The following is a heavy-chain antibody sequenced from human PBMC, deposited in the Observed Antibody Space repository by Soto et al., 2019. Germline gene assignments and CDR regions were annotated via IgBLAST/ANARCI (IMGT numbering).Heavy chain of an antibody. CDR3: AKLKVGSSSSVVDY. J-gene: IGHJ4*02. CDR1: GFTFSSYG. CDR2: ISYDGSNK. V-gene: IGHV3-30*18. Sequence: GGSLRLSCAASGFTFSSYGMHWVRQAPGKGLEWVAVISYDGSNKYYADSVKGRFTISRDNSKNTLYLQMNSLRAEDTAVYYCAKLKVGSSSSVVDYWGQGTLVTVSS. D-gene: IGHD6-6*01.